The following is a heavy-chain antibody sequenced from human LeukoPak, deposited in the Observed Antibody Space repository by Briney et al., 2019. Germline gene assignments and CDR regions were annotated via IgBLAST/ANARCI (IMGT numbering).Heavy chain of an antibody. CDR2: ISSSSSYI. CDR3: ARDYGGSSPFDY. D-gene: IGHD4-23*01. Sequence: GGSLRLSCAASGFTFSSYSMNWVRQAPGKGLEWVSSISSSSSYIDYADSVEGRFTISRDNAKNSLYLHMNSLRAEDTAVYYCARDYGGSSPFDYWGQGTLVTVSS. CDR1: GFTFSSYS. V-gene: IGHV3-21*01. J-gene: IGHJ4*02.